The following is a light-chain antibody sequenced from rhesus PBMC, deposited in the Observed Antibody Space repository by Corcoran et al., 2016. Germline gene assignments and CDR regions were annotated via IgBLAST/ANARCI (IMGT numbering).Light chain of an antibody. J-gene: IGKJ1*01. CDR3: QETSNLWT. Sequence: EIVMTQSPATLSLSPGVRATLSCRASQNVGTYVAWYQQRPGQSPRLLVYGASNRATGIPDRFSGRGSGTDFSFTSSSLEPENFAVYYCQETSNLWTFGQGTEVELK. CDR1: QNVGTY. V-gene: IGKV3-31*01. CDR2: GAS.